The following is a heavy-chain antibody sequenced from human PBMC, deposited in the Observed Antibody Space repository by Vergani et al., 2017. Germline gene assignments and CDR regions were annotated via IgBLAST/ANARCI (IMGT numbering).Heavy chain of an antibody. J-gene: IGHJ4*02. CDR3: ARDSGGSLDY. D-gene: IGHD1-26*01. CDR1: GGSISSYY. Sequence: QVQLQESGSGLVKPSETLSLTCTVSGGSISSYYWSWIRQPAGKGLAWIGRIYTSGSTNYHPSLKSRVTMSVDTSKNQFSLKLSSVTAADTAVYYCARDSGGSLDYWGQGTLVTVSS. CDR2: IYTSGST. V-gene: IGHV4-4*07.